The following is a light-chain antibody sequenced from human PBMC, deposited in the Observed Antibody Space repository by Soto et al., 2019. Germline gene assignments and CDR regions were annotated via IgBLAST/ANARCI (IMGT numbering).Light chain of an antibody. CDR1: QTISSW. V-gene: IGKV1-5*03. CDR3: QQYDNLPLT. J-gene: IGKJ4*01. Sequence: DIQMTQSPSTLSGSVGDRVTITCRASQTISSWLAWYQQKPGEAPKLLMYKASSLDSGVPSRFSGSGSGTDFTFTISSLQPEDIATYYCQQYDNLPLTFGGGTKVDIK. CDR2: KAS.